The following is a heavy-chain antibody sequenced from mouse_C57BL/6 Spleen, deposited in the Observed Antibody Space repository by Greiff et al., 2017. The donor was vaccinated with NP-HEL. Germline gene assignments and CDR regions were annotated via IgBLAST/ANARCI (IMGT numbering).Heavy chain of an antibody. D-gene: IGHD1-1*01. CDR1: GYTFTDYE. CDR2: IDPETGGT. J-gene: IGHJ1*03. CDR3: LDYYGSSYGYFDV. V-gene: IGHV1-15*01. Sequence: QVQLQQSGAELVRPGASVTLSCKASGYTFTDYEMHWVKQTPVHGLEWIGAIDPETGGTAYNQKFKGKAILTADKSSSTAYMELRSLTSEDSAVYYCLDYYGSSYGYFDVWGTGTTVTVSS.